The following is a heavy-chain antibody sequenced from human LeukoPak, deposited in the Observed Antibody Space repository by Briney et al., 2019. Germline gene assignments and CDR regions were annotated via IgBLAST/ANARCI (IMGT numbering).Heavy chain of an antibody. V-gene: IGHV1-69*04. CDR1: GGTFSSYA. Sequence: ASVKVSCKASGGTFSSYAISWVQQAPGQGLERMGRIIPILGIANYAQKFQGRVTITADKSTSTAYMELSSLRSEDTAVYYCARPYCSGGSCYYYYGMDVWGQGTTVTVS. D-gene: IGHD2-15*01. J-gene: IGHJ6*02. CDR3: ARPYCSGGSCYYYYGMDV. CDR2: IIPILGIA.